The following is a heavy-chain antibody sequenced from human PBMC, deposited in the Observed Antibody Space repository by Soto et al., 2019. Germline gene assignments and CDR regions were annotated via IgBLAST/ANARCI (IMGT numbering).Heavy chain of an antibody. CDR2: MTGDGRTT. CDR1: GFTFGDYW. J-gene: IGHJ4*02. CDR3: ATWQGSLTVHY. V-gene: IGHV3-74*03. Sequence: GGSLRLSCAASGFTFGDYWMHWVRQPPGKGPEWVSRMTGDGRTTQYADSVKGRFTASRDNAKSTLYLQMNSLRVEDTAVYYCATWQGSLTVHYWGQGTLVTVSS.